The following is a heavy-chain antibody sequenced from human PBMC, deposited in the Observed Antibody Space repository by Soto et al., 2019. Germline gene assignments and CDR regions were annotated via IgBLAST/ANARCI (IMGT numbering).Heavy chain of an antibody. J-gene: IGHJ3*02. V-gene: IGHV1-69*13. D-gene: IGHD6-13*01. CDR2: IIPIFGTA. Sequence: SVKVSCKASGYTFTDYYIHWVRQAPGQGLEWMGGIIPIFGTANYAQKFQGRVTITADESTSTAYMELSSLRSEDTAVYYCARDLQGPGYSSSWYYTGDAFDIWGQGTMV. CDR1: GYTFTDYY. CDR3: ARDLQGPGYSSSWYYTGDAFDI.